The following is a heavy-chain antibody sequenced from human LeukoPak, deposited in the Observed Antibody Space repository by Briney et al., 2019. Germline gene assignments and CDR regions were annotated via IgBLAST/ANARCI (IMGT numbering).Heavy chain of an antibody. CDR3: ARENYDILTGSNWFDP. CDR2: IKQDGSEK. CDR1: GFTFSSYW. V-gene: IGHV3-7*03. D-gene: IGHD3-9*01. Sequence: SGGSLRLSCAASGFTFSSYWMSWVRQAPGKGLEWVANIKQDGSEKYYVDSVKGRFTISRDNAKNSLYLQMNSLGAEDTAVYYCARENYDILTGSNWFDPWGQGTLVTVSS. J-gene: IGHJ5*02.